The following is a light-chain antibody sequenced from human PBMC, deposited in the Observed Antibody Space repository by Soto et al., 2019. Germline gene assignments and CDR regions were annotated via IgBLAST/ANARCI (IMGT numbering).Light chain of an antibody. CDR1: SSDVGGYDY. J-gene: IGLJ1*01. CDR2: EVS. Sequence: QSVLTQPASVSGSPGQSITMSCTGTSSDVGGYDYVPWDQQHPGEVPKLIIFEVSSRPAWISNRFSASKSGNTASLTISGLQAEDEADYYCSSYTTSSSYVFGTGTKVTVL. V-gene: IGLV2-14*01. CDR3: SSYTTSSSYV.